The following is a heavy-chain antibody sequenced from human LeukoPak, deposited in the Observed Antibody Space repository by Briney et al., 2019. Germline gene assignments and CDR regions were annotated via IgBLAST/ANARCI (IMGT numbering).Heavy chain of an antibody. Sequence: ASVKVSCKASRYSFTGYYMHGVRLAPGQGLEWMGWINVDSGGTKYAEKFQGRVTMTRDTSISTAYMELSRLRSDDTAVYYCARDEGYYNYMDVWGKGTTVSVSS. V-gene: IGHV1-2*02. CDR2: INVDSGGT. J-gene: IGHJ6*03. CDR1: RYSFTGYY. CDR3: ARDEGYYNYMDV.